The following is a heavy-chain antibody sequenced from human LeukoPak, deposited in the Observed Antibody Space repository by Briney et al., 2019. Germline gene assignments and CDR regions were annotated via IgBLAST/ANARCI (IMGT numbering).Heavy chain of an antibody. D-gene: IGHD6-19*01. CDR1: GYSFTSYW. Sequence: GESLKISCKGSGYSFTSYWIAWLRQMPGKGLEWMGIIYPGDSDTRYSPSFKGQVTISTDKSINTPYLQWSGLKASDTAMYYCARQIGSSGYFDFWGQGTLVTVSS. J-gene: IGHJ4*02. V-gene: IGHV5-51*01. CDR3: ARQIGSSGYFDF. CDR2: IYPGDSDT.